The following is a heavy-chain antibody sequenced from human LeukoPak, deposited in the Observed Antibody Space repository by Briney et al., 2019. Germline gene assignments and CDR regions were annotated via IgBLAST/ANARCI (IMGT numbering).Heavy chain of an antibody. CDR1: GGSISSGGYY. CDR2: IYYSGST. J-gene: IGHJ5*02. D-gene: IGHD1-7*01. Sequence: SETLSLTCTVSGGSISSGGYYWSWIRQHPGKGMEWIGYIYYSGSTYYNPSLKSRVTISVDTSKNQFSLKLSSVTAADTAVYYCARDLIRSTGATYINWFVPWGQGTLVTVSS. CDR3: ARDLIRSTGATYINWFVP. V-gene: IGHV4-31*03.